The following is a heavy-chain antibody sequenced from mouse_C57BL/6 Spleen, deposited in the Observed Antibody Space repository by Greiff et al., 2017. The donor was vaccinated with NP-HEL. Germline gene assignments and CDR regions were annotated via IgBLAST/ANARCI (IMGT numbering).Heavy chain of an antibody. J-gene: IGHJ3*01. Sequence: QVQLQQPGAELVKPGASVKISCKASGYAFSSSWMNWVKQRPGKGLEWIGRIYPGDGDTNYNGKFKGKATLTADKSSSTAYMQLSSLTSEDSAVYFCARSGDAWFAYWGQGTLVTVSA. D-gene: IGHD3-2*02. CDR3: ARSGDAWFAY. V-gene: IGHV1-82*01. CDR2: IYPGDGDT. CDR1: GYAFSSSW.